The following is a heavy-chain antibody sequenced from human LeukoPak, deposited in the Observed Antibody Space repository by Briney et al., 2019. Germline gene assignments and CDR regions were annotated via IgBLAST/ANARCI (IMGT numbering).Heavy chain of an antibody. CDR1: GFTFSSYA. V-gene: IGHV3-23*01. J-gene: IGHJ4*02. CDR2: ISGSGGST. Sequence: GGSLRLSCAASGFTFSSYAMSWVRQAPGKGLGWVSGISGSGGSTFYADSVKGRFTISRDNSKNTLYVEINSLRAEDTAVYYCAKDEALIAVAGLDYWGQGTLVTVSS. CDR3: AKDEALIAVAGLDY. D-gene: IGHD6-19*01.